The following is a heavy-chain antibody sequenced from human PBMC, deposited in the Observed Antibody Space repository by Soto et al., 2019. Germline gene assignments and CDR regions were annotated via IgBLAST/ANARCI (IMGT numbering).Heavy chain of an antibody. CDR1: GFSLSTSGVG. CDR3: AHSIRYFDWLHRYFDY. Sequence: QITLKESGPTLVKPTQTLTLTCTFSGFSLSTSGVGVGWIRQPPGKALEWLALIYWDDDKRYSPSLKSRLTLTKDTSKNQVVLTMTNMDPVDTATYYCAHSIRYFDWLHRYFDYWGQGTLVTVSS. CDR2: IYWDDDK. V-gene: IGHV2-5*02. D-gene: IGHD3-9*01. J-gene: IGHJ4*02.